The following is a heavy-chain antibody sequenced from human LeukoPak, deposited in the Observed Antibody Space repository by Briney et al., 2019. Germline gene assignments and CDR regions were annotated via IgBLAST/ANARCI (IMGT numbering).Heavy chain of an antibody. CDR3: ASLGYSYGSVDY. Sequence: VASVKVSCKASGGTFSSYAISWVRQAPGQGLEWMGGIIPTFDTANYAQEFQGRVTITTDESTSTAYMELSSLRSEDTAVYYCASLGYSYGSVDYWGQGTLVTVSS. CDR1: GGTFSSYA. D-gene: IGHD5-18*01. CDR2: IIPTFDTA. J-gene: IGHJ4*02. V-gene: IGHV1-69*05.